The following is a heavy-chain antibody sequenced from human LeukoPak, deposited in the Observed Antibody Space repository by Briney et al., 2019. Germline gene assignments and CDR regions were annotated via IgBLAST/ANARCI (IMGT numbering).Heavy chain of an antibody. CDR3: VRGGYGPDY. D-gene: IGHD5-12*01. Sequence: GGSLRLSCAASGFTFSTYWMSWVRQAPGKGLEWVANIKQDGSEKNYVDSVKGRFTISRDNAKNSLYLQMNSLRADDTAMYYCVRGGYGPDYWGQDTLVTVSS. CDR1: GFTFSTYW. J-gene: IGHJ4*02. CDR2: IKQDGSEK. V-gene: IGHV3-7*03.